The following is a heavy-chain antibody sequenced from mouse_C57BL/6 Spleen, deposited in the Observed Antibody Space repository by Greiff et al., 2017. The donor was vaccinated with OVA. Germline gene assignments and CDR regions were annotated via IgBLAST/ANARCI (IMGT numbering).Heavy chain of an antibody. J-gene: IGHJ2*01. D-gene: IGHD2-12*01. CDR3: ARSYYSDCEDFDY. CDR1: GYTFTSYW. CDR2: IDPSDSYT. V-gene: IGHV1-59*01. Sequence: QVQLQQPGAELVRPGTSVKLSCKASGYTFTSYWMHWVKQRPGQGLEWIGVIDPSDSYTNYNQKFKGKATLNVDTSSSTAYMQLSSLTSEDSAVYYCARSYYSDCEDFDYWGQGTTLTVSS.